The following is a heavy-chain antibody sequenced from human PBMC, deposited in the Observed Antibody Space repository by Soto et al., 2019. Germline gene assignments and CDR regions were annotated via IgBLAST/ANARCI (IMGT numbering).Heavy chain of an antibody. Sequence: QVQLVQSGAEVKKPGSSVKVSCKASGGTFSSYAISWVRQAPGQGLEWMGGIIPIFGTANYAQKFQGRVTVTADESTSTAYMELSSLRSEDTAVYYCARGSRSSLFRYYYGMDVWGQGTTVTVSS. V-gene: IGHV1-69*01. J-gene: IGHJ6*02. CDR3: ARGSRSSLFRYYYGMDV. CDR1: GGTFSSYA. D-gene: IGHD3-10*01. CDR2: IIPIFGTA.